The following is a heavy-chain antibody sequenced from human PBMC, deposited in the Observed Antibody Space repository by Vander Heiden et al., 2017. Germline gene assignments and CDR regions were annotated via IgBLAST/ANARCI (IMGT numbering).Heavy chain of an antibody. V-gene: IGHV3-23*01. D-gene: IGHD5-12*01. CDR1: GFVFSDFG. CDR2: ISGSDDDT. Sequence: EVQLLESGGGLVQPGGSLSPSGAASGFVFSDFGMSWVRQAPGKGLEWVSGISGSDDDTYYGDSVKGRFTISRDKSNNTMLLQMNSLRVDDTAVYYCVRDSGWLAAYWGQGTLVTVSS. CDR3: VRDSGWLAAY. J-gene: IGHJ4*02.